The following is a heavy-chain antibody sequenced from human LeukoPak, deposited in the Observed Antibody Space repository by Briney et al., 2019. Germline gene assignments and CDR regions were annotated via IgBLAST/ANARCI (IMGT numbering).Heavy chain of an antibody. CDR1: GFSLSTSEVG. Sequence: SGPTLVKPTQTLTLTCTFSGFSLSTSEVGVGSIRQPPGNALEWLALIYWNDDKRYSPSLKSRLTITKDTSKNQVVLTMTNMDPVDTATYYCAHSGITGTWYWFDPWGQGTLVTVSS. CDR2: IYWNDDK. V-gene: IGHV2-5*01. CDR3: AHSGITGTWYWFDP. D-gene: IGHD1-20*01. J-gene: IGHJ5*02.